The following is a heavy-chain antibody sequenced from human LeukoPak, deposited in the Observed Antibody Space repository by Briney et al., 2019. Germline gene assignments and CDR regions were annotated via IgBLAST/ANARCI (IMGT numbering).Heavy chain of an antibody. CDR1: GGSISSYY. CDR3: ARDRDGDYMAAYDY. D-gene: IGHD4-17*01. Sequence: SETLSLTCTVSGGSISSYYWSWIRQPPGKGLEWIGYIYYSGSTNYNPSLKSRVTISVDTSKNQFSLKLSFVTAADTAVYYCARDRDGDYMAAYDYWGQGTLVTISS. J-gene: IGHJ4*02. V-gene: IGHV4-59*01. CDR2: IYYSGST.